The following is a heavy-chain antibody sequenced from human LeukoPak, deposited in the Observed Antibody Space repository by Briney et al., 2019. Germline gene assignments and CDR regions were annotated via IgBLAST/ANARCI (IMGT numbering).Heavy chain of an antibody. CDR2: ISGSGGST. Sequence: PGGSLRLFCAASGFTFSSYAMSWVRQAPGKGLEWVSAISGSGGSTYYADSVKGRFTISRDNSRNTLYLQMNSLRAEDTAVYYCAKDRRGEYQLLFAVYFDYWGQGTLVTVSS. CDR1: GFTFSSYA. CDR3: AKDRRGEYQLLFAVYFDY. V-gene: IGHV3-23*01. J-gene: IGHJ4*02. D-gene: IGHD2-2*01.